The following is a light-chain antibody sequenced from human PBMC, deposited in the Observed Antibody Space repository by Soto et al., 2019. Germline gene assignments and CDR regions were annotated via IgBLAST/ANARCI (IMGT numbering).Light chain of an antibody. J-gene: IGLJ1*01. CDR3: CSYTSSSTPYV. CDR1: RNDISAYDS. Sequence: QSVLTQPASVSGSPGQSITISCTGSRNDISAYDSVSWYQQHPDKAPKLIIYEVSNRPSGVSNRFSGSKSGNTASLTISGLQTQDEADYYCCSYTSSSTPYVFGTGTKLTVL. CDR2: EVS. V-gene: IGLV2-14*01.